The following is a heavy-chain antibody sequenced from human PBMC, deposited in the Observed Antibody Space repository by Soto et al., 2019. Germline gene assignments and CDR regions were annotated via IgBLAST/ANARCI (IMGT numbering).Heavy chain of an antibody. CDR3: ARAGFDCSSTSCYPYFDY. V-gene: IGHV4-30-4*01. D-gene: IGHD2-2*01. CDR2: IYYSGST. J-gene: IGHJ4*02. Sequence: SETPSISCTVCGGSVCSGDYDGSWIRQPPGKGLEWIGYIYYSGSTYYNPSLKSRVTISVDTSKNQFSLKLSSVTAADTAVYYCARAGFDCSSTSCYPYFDYWGQGTLVTVSS. CDR1: GGSVCSGDYD.